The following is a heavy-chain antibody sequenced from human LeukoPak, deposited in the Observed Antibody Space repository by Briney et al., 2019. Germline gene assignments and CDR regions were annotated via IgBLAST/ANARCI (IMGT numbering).Heavy chain of an antibody. D-gene: IGHD2-2*01. CDR1: GGSLSGYY. J-gene: IGHJ3*01. V-gene: IGHV4-34*01. Sequence: SETLSLTCAVYGGSLSGYYWSWVRQPLGKGLEWIGEIHHTGSTNYKASLKSRVTILAHSSKNQFSLNLSSVTAADTAVYYCARGSLPVYVFDVWGQGTKVTVSA. CDR3: ARGSLPVYVFDV. CDR2: IHHTGST.